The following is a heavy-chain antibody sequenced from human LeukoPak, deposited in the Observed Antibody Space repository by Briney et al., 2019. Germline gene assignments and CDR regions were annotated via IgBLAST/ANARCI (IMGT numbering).Heavy chain of an antibody. CDR3: ARVVGGYYGYYFDY. V-gene: IGHV3-23*01. CDR2: IGGSGSDT. J-gene: IGHJ4*02. CDR1: GFSFDNYA. D-gene: IGHD3-22*01. Sequence: GGSLRLSCAASGFSFDNYAMSWVRQTPGKGLEWVSAIGGSGSDTSYTDSVKGRFTISRDNSKNTLYLQMNSLRAEDTAVYYCARVVGGYYGYYFDYWGQGTLVTVSS.